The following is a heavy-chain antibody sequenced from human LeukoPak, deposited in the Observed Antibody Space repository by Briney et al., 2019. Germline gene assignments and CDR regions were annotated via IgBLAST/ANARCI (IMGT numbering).Heavy chain of an antibody. CDR2: ISAYNGNT. J-gene: IGHJ5*02. CDR3: ARGYCSGGTCYLVENWLDP. CDR1: GYTFTSYG. D-gene: IGHD2-15*01. Sequence: ASVKVSCKASGYTFTSYGISWVRQAPGQGLEWMGWISAYNGNTNYAQKLQGRVTMTTDTSTSTAYMELRSLRPDDTAVYYCARGYCSGGTCYLVENWLDPWGQGTLVTVSS. V-gene: IGHV1-18*01.